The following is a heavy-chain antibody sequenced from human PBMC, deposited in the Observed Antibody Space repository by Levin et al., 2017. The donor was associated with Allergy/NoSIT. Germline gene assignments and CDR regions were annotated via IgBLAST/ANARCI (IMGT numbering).Heavy chain of an antibody. V-gene: IGHV3-48*04. Sequence: GESLKISCEASEFTLRSYSMQWVRQAPGKGLEWISYISGTSNTIYYADSVKGRFTISRDNGKNSLYLQMSSLRVEDTAVYYCVKVRLRREVRGIPNYMDVWGKGATVIVSS. CDR1: EFTLRSYS. CDR3: VKVRLRREVRGIPNYMDV. J-gene: IGHJ6*03. D-gene: IGHD3-10*01. CDR2: ISGTSNTI.